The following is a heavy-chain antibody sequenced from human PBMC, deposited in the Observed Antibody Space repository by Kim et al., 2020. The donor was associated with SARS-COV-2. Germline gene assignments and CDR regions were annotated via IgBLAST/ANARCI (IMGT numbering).Heavy chain of an antibody. V-gene: IGHV4-39*07. CDR3: ARDPGRRWELLNAFDI. CDR1: GGSISSSSYY. D-gene: IGHD1-26*01. Sequence: SETLSLTCTVSGGSISSSSYYWGWIRQPPGKGLEWIGSMYYSGSTYYNPSLKSRVTISVDTSKNQFSLKLSSVTAADTAVYYCARDPGRRWELLNAFDI. CDR2: MYYSGST. J-gene: IGHJ3*02.